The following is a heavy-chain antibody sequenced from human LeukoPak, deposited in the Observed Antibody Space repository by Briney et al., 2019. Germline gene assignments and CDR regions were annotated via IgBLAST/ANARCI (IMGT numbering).Heavy chain of an antibody. CDR2: IKQDGSEK. J-gene: IGHJ4*02. D-gene: IGHD5-18*01. CDR1: GFTFSSYW. CDR3: ARGPESADTAMVLWYFDY. Sequence: GGSLRLSCAASGFTFSSYWMSWVRQAPGKGLEWVANIKQDGSEKYYVDSVKGRFTISRDNAKNSLYLQMNSLRAEDTAVYYCARGPESADTAMVLWYFDYWGQGTLVTVSS. V-gene: IGHV3-7*01.